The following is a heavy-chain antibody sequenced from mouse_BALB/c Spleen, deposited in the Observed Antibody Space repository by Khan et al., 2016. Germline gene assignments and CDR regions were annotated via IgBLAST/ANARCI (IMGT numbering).Heavy chain of an antibody. CDR2: ISYSGSS. D-gene: IGHD1-2*01. CDR1: GYSITSGYG. J-gene: IGHJ2*02. V-gene: IGHV3-2*02. CDR3: ARAARIKY. Sequence: VQLKESGPGLGKPSQSLSLTCTVTGYSITSGYGWNWIRQSPGNKLEWMVHISYSGSSNYNPSLKSRISITPDTSKNQFFLQWDSVTTEDAATYYCARAARIKYWGQGTSLTVSS.